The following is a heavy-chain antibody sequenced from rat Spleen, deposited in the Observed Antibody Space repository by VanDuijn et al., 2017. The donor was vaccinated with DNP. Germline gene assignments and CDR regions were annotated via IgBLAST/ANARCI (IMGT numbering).Heavy chain of an antibody. D-gene: IGHD1-6*01. CDR3: TTAAYTTDYYYVNWFAY. CDR2: ISTSGYST. V-gene: IGHV5-27*01. J-gene: IGHJ3*01. CDR1: EFTFSNYA. Sequence: EVQLVESGGGLVQPGRSLKLSCAASEFTFSNYAMAWVRQAPKRGLEWVATISTSGYSTYYRDSVKGRFTISRDNAKSTLYLQMDSLRSEDTATYYCTTAAYTTDYYYVNWFAYWVQGTLVTVSS.